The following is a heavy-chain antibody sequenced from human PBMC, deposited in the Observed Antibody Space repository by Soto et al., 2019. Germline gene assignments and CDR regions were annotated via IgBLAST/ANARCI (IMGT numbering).Heavy chain of an antibody. D-gene: IGHD3-10*01. J-gene: IGHJ6*02. Sequence: QVQLVQSGAEVKKPGASVKVSCKASGYTFTSYDINWVRQATGQGLVWMGWRNPNSGNTRYAQKFQGRVTMTRNTSISTADMALSILRSEDTDVYYCAMGWRATIVLLEYGMDVWGQGTTVTVAS. CDR3: AMGWRATIVLLEYGMDV. CDR2: RNPNSGNT. CDR1: GYTFTSYD. V-gene: IGHV1-8*01.